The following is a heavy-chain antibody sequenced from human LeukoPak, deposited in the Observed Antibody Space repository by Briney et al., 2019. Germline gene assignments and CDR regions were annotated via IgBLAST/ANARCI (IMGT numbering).Heavy chain of an antibody. D-gene: IGHD1-14*01. CDR1: GFTFSSYW. J-gene: IGHJ6*04. Sequence: PGRSLRLSCAASGFTFSSYWMHWVRQAPGKGLVWVSRINSDGSSTSYADSVKGRFTISRDNAKNTLYLQMNSLRAEDTAVYYCARDNHYVVAFHVWGKGTTVTISS. CDR2: INSDGSST. CDR3: ARDNHYVVAFHV. V-gene: IGHV3-74*01.